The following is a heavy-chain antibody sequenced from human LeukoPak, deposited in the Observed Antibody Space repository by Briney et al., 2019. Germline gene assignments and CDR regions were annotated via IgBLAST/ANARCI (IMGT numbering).Heavy chain of an antibody. J-gene: IGHJ4*02. CDR2: ISYDGSNK. V-gene: IGHV3-30*03. CDR3: ATYRQVLLPFES. Sequence: GGSLRLSCAASGFTFSSYGMHWVRQAPGKGLEWVAVISYDGSNKYYADSVRGRFTISRDNSKSTLSLQMNSLRAEDTAIYYCATYRQVLLPFESWGQGTLVTVSS. CDR1: GFTFSSYG. D-gene: IGHD2-8*02.